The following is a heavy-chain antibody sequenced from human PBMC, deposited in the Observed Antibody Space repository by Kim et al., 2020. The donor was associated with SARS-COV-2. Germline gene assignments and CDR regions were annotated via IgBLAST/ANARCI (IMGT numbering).Heavy chain of an antibody. V-gene: IGHV1-69*13. CDR1: GGTFSSYA. Sequence: SVKVSCKASGGTFSSYAISWVRQAPGQGLEWMGGIIPIFGTANYAQKFQGRVTITADESTSTAYMELSSLRSEDTAVYYCARAPNYYDSSGYSSPFDYWGQGTLVTVSS. D-gene: IGHD3-22*01. CDR3: ARAPNYYDSSGYSSPFDY. J-gene: IGHJ4*02. CDR2: IIPIFGTA.